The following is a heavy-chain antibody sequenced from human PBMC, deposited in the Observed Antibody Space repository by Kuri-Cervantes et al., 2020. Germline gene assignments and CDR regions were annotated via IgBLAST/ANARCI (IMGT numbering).Heavy chain of an antibody. CDR3: ARGALWFGDYRAYGMDV. J-gene: IGHJ6*02. D-gene: IGHD3-10*01. V-gene: IGHV3-30-3*01. Sequence: GESLKISCAASGFSFSNYAMHWIRQAPGEGLEWVAVVSYDGANTYYAGSVEGRFTISRDNSKNTLYLQMNSLRAEDTAVYYCARGALWFGDYRAYGMDVWGQGTTVTVSS. CDR2: VSYDGANT. CDR1: GFSFSNYA.